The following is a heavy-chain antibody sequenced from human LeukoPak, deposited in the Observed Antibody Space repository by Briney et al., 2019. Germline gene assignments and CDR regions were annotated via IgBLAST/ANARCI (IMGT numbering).Heavy chain of an antibody. CDR3: ARQMGHDLTEFDS. CDR1: GGSFSGYY. Sequence: PSETLSLTCAVYGGSFSGYYWSWIRQPPGKGLEWIGEINHSGSTNYNPSLKSRVTISIDTSKNQFFLKLTSVTAADTAFYYCARQMGHDLTEFDSWGQGTLVTVSS. CDR2: INHSGST. J-gene: IGHJ4*02. D-gene: IGHD1-1*01. V-gene: IGHV4-34*01.